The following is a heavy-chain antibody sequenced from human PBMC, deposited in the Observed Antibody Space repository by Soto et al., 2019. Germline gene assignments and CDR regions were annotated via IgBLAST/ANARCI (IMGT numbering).Heavy chain of an antibody. Sequence: RQALELSCAGSGYSFTSYWFGWVHQLTGKGLEWMGIIWPGDSDTRYSPSFQGQVTISADKSINTAYLQWNSLKASDTAMYYCARPFDSSGWNDDWGQGTLGNFAS. D-gene: IGHD6-19*01. CDR3: ARPFDSSGWNDD. CDR2: IWPGDSDT. V-gene: IGHV5-51*07. J-gene: IGHJ4*02. CDR1: GYSFTSYW.